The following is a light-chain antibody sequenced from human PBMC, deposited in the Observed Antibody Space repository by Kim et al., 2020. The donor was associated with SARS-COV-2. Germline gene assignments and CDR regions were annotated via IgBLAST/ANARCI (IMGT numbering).Light chain of an antibody. CDR2: DTN. J-gene: IGLJ2*01. Sequence: PGGTVTLTCGSSTGGVTSGHYSYWFQQRPGQAPRTLIYDTNKRHSWTPARFSASLLGDRAALTLSGAQPEDEAEYYCLLSYGDTRVFGGGTQLTVL. CDR3: LLSYGDTRV. V-gene: IGLV7-46*01. CDR1: TGGVTSGHY.